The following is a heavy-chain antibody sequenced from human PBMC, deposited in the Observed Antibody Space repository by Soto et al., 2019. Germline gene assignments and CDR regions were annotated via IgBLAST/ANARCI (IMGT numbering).Heavy chain of an antibody. D-gene: IGHD3-22*01. CDR1: GFTFSSYA. Sequence: GGSLRLSCAASGFTFSSYAMSWVRQAPGKGLEWVSAISGSGGSTYYADSVKGRFTISRDNSKNTLYLQMNSLRAEDTAVYYCAKEAPYTMIVVVTLYYFDYWGQGTLVTVSS. J-gene: IGHJ4*02. V-gene: IGHV3-23*01. CDR2: ISGSGGST. CDR3: AKEAPYTMIVVVTLYYFDY.